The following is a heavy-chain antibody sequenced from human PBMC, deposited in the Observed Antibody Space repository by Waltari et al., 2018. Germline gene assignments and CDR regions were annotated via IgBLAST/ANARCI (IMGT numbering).Heavy chain of an antibody. J-gene: IGHJ4*02. CDR1: GFPFSSYS. CDR3: ARGDSSGWYGGDY. Sequence: EVQLVESGGGLVKPGGSLRLSCAASGFPFSSYSMNWVRQAPGKGLEWVSSISSSSYIYYADSVKGRFTISRDNAKNSLYLQMNSLRAEDTAVYYCARGDSSGWYGGDYWGQGTLVTVSS. V-gene: IGHV3-21*01. CDR2: ISSSSYI. D-gene: IGHD6-19*01.